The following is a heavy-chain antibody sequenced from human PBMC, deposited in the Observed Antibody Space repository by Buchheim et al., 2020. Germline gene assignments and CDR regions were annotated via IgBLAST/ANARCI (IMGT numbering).Heavy chain of an antibody. Sequence: QVQVQQWGAGMLKPSETLSLTCAVSGASFSGSYWSWIRQPPEKGLEWIGEITHSGDTNYNPSLKSRVTISADTSKNQFSLKLSAVTAADTAVYYCAREPGYCSGGSCYGGWFDPWGQGTL. J-gene: IGHJ5*02. CDR3: AREPGYCSGGSCYGGWFDP. V-gene: IGHV4-34*01. D-gene: IGHD2-15*01. CDR1: GASFSGSY. CDR2: ITHSGDT.